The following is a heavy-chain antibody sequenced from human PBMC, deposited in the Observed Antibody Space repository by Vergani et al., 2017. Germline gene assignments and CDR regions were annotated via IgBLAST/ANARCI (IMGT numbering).Heavy chain of an antibody. J-gene: IGHJ6*03. Sequence: QVQLVQSGAEVKKPGSSVKVSCKASGGTFSSYAISWVRPAPGQGLEWMGEIIPIFGTANYAQKFQGRVTITADESTSTAYMELSSLRSEDKAVYYCARGGSYPYYYYYMDVWGKGTTVTVSS. CDR1: GGTFSSYA. D-gene: IGHD2-15*01. CDR2: IIPIFGTA. CDR3: ARGGSYPYYYYYMDV. V-gene: IGHV1-69*01.